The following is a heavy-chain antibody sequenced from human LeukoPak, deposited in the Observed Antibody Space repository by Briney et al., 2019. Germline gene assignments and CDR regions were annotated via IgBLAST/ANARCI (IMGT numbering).Heavy chain of an antibody. CDR3: AKGSAYSSSPINY. V-gene: IGHV3-9*01. Sequence: PGRSLRLSCVASGFTFDDYAMYWVRQAPGKGLEWVSGISWNSGIIGYVDSVKGRFTISRDNAKKSLYLQMNSLRPEDTALYHCAKGSAYSSSPINYWGQGTLVTVSS. CDR2: ISWNSGII. D-gene: IGHD6-6*01. CDR1: GFTFDDYA. J-gene: IGHJ4*02.